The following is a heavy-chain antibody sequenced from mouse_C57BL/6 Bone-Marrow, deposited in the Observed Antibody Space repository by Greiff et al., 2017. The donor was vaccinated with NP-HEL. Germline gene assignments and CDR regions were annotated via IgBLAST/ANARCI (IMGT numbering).Heavy chain of an antibody. CDR2: IDPSDSYT. CDR3: ARAPSTTVVADYYAMDY. D-gene: IGHD1-1*01. CDR1: GYTFTSYW. J-gene: IGHJ4*01. V-gene: IGHV1-69*01. Sequence: QVQLKQPGAELVMPGASVKLSCKASGYTFTSYWMHWVKQRPGQGLEWIGEIDPSDSYTNYNQKFKGKSTLTVDKSSSTAYMQLSSLTSEDSAVYYCARAPSTTVVADYYAMDYWGQGTSVTVSS.